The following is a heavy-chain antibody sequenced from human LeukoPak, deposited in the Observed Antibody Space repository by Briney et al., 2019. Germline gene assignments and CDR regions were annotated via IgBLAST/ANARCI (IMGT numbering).Heavy chain of an antibody. V-gene: IGHV3-33*01. CDR1: GFSFSCCG. J-gene: IGHJ3*02. Sequence: GGSLRLSCAASGFSFSCCGMPWVRQAPGKGLDWVAVLWANGRNNYYADSVEGRFTISRDSSKNTLYLQMTSLRADDTAIYYCARERAPFDGFDIWGRGTVVTVSS. CDR2: LWANGRNN. D-gene: IGHD4/OR15-4a*01. CDR3: ARERAPFDGFDI.